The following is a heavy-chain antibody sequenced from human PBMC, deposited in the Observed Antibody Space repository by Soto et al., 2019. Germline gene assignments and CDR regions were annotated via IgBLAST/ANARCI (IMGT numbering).Heavy chain of an antibody. V-gene: IGHV4-30-2*01. CDR1: GGSISSGGYS. D-gene: IGHD2-2*02. CDR2: IYHSGST. CDR3: ARAYCSSTSCYTGPSWFDP. J-gene: IGHJ5*02. Sequence: SETLSLTCAVSGGSISSGGYSWSCMRQPPGKGLEWIGYIYHSGSTYYNPSLKSRVTISVDRSKNQFSLKLSSVTAADTAVYYCARAYCSSTSCYTGPSWFDPWGQGTLVTVSS.